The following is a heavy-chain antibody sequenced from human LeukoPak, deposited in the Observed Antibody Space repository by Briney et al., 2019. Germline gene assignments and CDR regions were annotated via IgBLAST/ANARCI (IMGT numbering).Heavy chain of an antibody. V-gene: IGHV4-59*11. Sequence: SETLSLTCTVSGGSISSHYWSWIRQPPGKGLEWIGYIYYSGSTNYNPSLKSRVTISVDTSKNQFSLKLSSVTAADTAVYYCARASCRSTSCYTIDYWGQGTLVTVSS. CDR3: ARASCRSTSCYTIDY. CDR1: GGSISSHY. J-gene: IGHJ4*02. CDR2: IYYSGST. D-gene: IGHD2-2*01.